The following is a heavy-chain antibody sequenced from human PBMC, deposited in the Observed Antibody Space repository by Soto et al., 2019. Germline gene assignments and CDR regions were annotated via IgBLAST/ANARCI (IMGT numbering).Heavy chain of an antibody. J-gene: IGHJ6*02. V-gene: IGHV4-59*08. CDR2: IYYTKST. CDR1: GCSISSYY. CDR3: ARAVFRYSSSTTNYYYGLDV. D-gene: IGHD6-19*01. Sequence: SETLSLTCTVSGCSISSYYWSGIRQPPGKGLEWIGYIYYTKSTNYNPSLKSRVTISVDTSKNQLSLKLNSMTAADTAIYYCARAVFRYSSSTTNYYYGLDVWGQGTTVTVSS.